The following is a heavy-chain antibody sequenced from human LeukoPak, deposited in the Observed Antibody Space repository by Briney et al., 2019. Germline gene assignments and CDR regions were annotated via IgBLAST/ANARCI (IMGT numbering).Heavy chain of an antibody. D-gene: IGHD3-22*01. J-gene: IGHJ4*02. Sequence: PGRSLRLSCAASGFTVSSNYMSWVRQAPGKGLEWVSVIYSGGSTYYVDSVKGRFTISRDNSKNTLYLQMNSLRAEDTAVYYCARGRGTGTYYYDSSGFFDYWGQGTLVTVSS. V-gene: IGHV3-53*01. CDR3: ARGRGTGTYYYDSSGFFDY. CDR2: IYSGGST. CDR1: GFTVSSNY.